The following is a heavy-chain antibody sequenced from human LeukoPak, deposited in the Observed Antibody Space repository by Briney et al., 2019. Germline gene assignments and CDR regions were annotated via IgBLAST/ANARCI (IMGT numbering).Heavy chain of an antibody. CDR3: ARVGDHFHWYLDL. Sequence: GGPLTLSCEASGFTVATKYMNWVRQAPGKGLEWVSILYSGDTTYYSDSVKGRFTVSRDSSKNTLYLHINSLRAEDTAVYYCARVGDHFHWYLDLWGRGALVTASS. CDR1: GFTVATKY. J-gene: IGHJ2*01. CDR2: LYSGDTT. V-gene: IGHV3-53*01. D-gene: IGHD3-3*02.